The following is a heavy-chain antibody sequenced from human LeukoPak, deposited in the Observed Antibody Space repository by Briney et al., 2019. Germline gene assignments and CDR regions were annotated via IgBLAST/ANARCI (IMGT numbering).Heavy chain of an antibody. CDR2: IIPIFGTA. CDR1: GGTFSSYA. V-gene: IGHV1-69*05. J-gene: IGHJ3*02. CDR3: ARPNDILTGYYNGYAFDI. Sequence: SVKVSCKASGGTFSSYAISWVRQAPGQGLEWMGRIIPIFGTANYAQKFQGRVTITTDESTSTAYMELSSLRSEDTAVYYCARPNDILTGYYNGYAFDIWGQRTMVTVSS. D-gene: IGHD3-9*01.